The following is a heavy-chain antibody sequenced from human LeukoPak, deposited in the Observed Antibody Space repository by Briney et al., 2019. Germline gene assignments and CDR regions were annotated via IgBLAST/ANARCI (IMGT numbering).Heavy chain of an antibody. J-gene: IGHJ6*03. CDR3: ARDRITIFGVVNRNYYYYMDV. CDR2: IYTSGST. Sequence: SETLSLTCTVSGGSISSGSYYWSWIRQPAGKGLEWIGRIYTSGSTYYNPSLKSRVTISVDTSKNQFSLKLSSVTAADTAVYYCARDRITIFGVVNRNYYYYMDVWGKGTTVTVSS. V-gene: IGHV4-61*02. CDR1: GGSISSGSYY. D-gene: IGHD3-3*01.